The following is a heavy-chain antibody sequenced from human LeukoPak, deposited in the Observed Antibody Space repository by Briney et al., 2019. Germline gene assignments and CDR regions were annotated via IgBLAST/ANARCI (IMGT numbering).Heavy chain of an antibody. CDR3: ARDRAGAARAYMDV. Sequence: GGSLRLSCAASGFTFSDYYMSWIRQAPGKGPEWISYITNTGHTIYYADPVKGRFTISRDNAKNTLYLQMNSLRAEDTAVYYCARDRAGAARAYMDVWGKGTTVTVSS. CDR1: GFTFSDYY. V-gene: IGHV3-11*04. CDR2: ITNTGHTI. J-gene: IGHJ6*03. D-gene: IGHD6-6*01.